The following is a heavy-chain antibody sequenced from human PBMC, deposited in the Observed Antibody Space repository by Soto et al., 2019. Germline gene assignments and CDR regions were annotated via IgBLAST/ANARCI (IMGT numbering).Heavy chain of an antibody. Sequence: PSETLSLTCTVSGGSISSYYWSWIRQPPGKGLEWIGYIYYSGSTNYNPSLKSRVTISVDTSKNQFSLKLSSVTAADTAVYYCARDNRSGWSTTFDYWGQGTLVTVSS. J-gene: IGHJ4*02. CDR3: ARDNRSGWSTTFDY. D-gene: IGHD6-19*01. CDR1: GGSISSYY. CDR2: IYYSGST. V-gene: IGHV4-59*01.